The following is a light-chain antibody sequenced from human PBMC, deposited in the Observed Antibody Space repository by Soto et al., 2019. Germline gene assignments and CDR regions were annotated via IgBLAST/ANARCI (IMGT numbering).Light chain of an antibody. Sequence: EIVLTQSPGTLSLSPGKRATLSCSASQSISSSYLAWYQQKPGQAPRLLIYDTSTRATGIPARFSGSGSGTEFTLTISSLQSADSAVYYCQQYSNWPPFTFGQGTRLEIK. V-gene: IGKV3-15*01. CDR1: QSISSSY. J-gene: IGKJ5*01. CDR3: QQYSNWPPFT. CDR2: DTS.